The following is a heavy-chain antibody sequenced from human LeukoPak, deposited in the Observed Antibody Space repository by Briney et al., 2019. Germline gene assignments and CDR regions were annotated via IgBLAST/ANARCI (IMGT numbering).Heavy chain of an antibody. CDR3: ARGEGSGSYYKRYFDL. D-gene: IGHD3-10*01. J-gene: IGHJ2*01. CDR2: ISGSGTST. CDR1: GXTFSNYA. Sequence: AGGSLRLSCAASGXTFSNYAMSWVRQAPGKGREWVSHISGSGTSTNYADSVKGRFTISRNSSKNTLFLQMNSLRAEDTAVYYCARGEGSGSYYKRYFDLWGRGTLVTVSS. V-gene: IGHV3-23*01.